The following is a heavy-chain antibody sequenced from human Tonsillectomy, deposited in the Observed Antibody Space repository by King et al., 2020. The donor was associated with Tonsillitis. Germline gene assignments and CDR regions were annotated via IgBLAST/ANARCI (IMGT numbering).Heavy chain of an antibody. CDR2: IWYDGSNK. Sequence: HVQLVESGGGVVQPGRSLRLSCAASGFTFSSYGMHWVRQAPGKGLEWVAVIWYDGSNKYYADSVKGRFTISRDNSKNTLYLQMNSLRAEDKAVYYCARDPVAYCGGDCYSGFDYWGQGTLVTVSS. D-gene: IGHD2-21*02. V-gene: IGHV3-33*08. J-gene: IGHJ4*02. CDR3: ARDPVAYCGGDCYSGFDY. CDR1: GFTFSSYG.